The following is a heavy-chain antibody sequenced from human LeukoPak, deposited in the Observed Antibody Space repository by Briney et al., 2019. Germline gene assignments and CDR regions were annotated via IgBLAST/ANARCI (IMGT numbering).Heavy chain of an antibody. Sequence: PSQTLSLTCTVSGGSISSGDRYWSWIRQSPGKGLEWIGYIYSTGNTYYNPSLKSRVIISVDTSKNQFSLELNSVTAADTAVYYCARDSYSYGHGGLDYWGQGILVTVSS. CDR2: IYSTGNT. CDR1: GGSISSGDRY. D-gene: IGHD5-18*01. CDR3: ARDSYSYGHGGLDY. J-gene: IGHJ4*02. V-gene: IGHV4-30-4*01.